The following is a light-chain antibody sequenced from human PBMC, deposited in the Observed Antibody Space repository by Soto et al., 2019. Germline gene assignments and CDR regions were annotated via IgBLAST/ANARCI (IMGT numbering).Light chain of an antibody. CDR3: SSYAGSSFV. CDR1: SSDVGGYNY. J-gene: IGLJ7*01. Sequence: QSALTQPPSASGSPGQSVTISCTGTSSDVGGYNYVSWYQHHPGRAPKLMIYEVSKRPSGVPDRFSGSKSGNTASLTVSGLQAEDEADYYCSSYAGSSFVFGTGTQLTVL. V-gene: IGLV2-8*01. CDR2: EVS.